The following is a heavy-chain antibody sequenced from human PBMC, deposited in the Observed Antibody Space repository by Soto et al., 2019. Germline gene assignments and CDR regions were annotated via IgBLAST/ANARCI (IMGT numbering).Heavy chain of an antibody. CDR2: ISSDATNK. J-gene: IGHJ6*02. D-gene: IGHD6-6*01. V-gene: IGHV3-30-3*01. CDR3: ARQGMAARKYYSTYLDV. CDR1: GFTFRDCA. Sequence: QVQLVESGGGVVQPGRSLRLSCAASGFTFRDCAMHWVRQAPGKGLEWVTLISSDATNKYLADSVKGRFTISRDNSKNTLYLQMNSLRVEDTGLYYCARQGMAARKYYSTYLDVWGQGTTVIV.